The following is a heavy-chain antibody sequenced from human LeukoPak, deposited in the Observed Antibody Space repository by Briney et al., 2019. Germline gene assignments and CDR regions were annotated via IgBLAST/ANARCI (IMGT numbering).Heavy chain of an antibody. D-gene: IGHD1-14*01. CDR1: GFTFSSYW. CDR2: INPGGSSI. Sequence: GGSLTLSCAASGFTFSSYWMHWVRQVPGKGLVWVARINPGGSSITYADSVKGRFTISRDNAKNTLYLQMDSLRAEDTGVYYCARSNQADDYWGQGTLVTVSS. CDR3: ARSNQADDY. J-gene: IGHJ4*02. V-gene: IGHV3-74*01.